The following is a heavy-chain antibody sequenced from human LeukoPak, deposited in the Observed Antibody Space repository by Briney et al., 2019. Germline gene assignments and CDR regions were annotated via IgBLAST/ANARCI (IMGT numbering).Heavy chain of an antibody. V-gene: IGHV4-30-4*01. D-gene: IGHD3-10*02. Sequence: SQTLSLTCTVSGGSISSGDYYWSWIRQPPGKGLEWIGYIYYSGSTYYNPSLKSRVTISVDTSKNQFSLKLSSVTAADTAVYYCARDRISWVMIGEENWFDPWGQGTLVTVSS. CDR3: ARDRISWVMIGEENWFDP. CDR1: GGSISSGDYY. J-gene: IGHJ5*02. CDR2: IYYSGST.